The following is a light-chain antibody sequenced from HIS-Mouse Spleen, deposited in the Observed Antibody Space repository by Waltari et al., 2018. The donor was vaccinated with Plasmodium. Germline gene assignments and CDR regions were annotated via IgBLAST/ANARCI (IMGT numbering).Light chain of an antibody. CDR3: QTWGTGIRV. J-gene: IGLJ3*02. Sequence: QLVLTQSPSASASLGASVKLTCTLSSGHSSYAIAWHQQQPEKGPRYLLKLNSDGSHSKGAGTPDRFSGSSSGAERYLTISSLQSEDEADYYCQTWGTGIRVFGGGTKLTVL. CDR2: LNSDGSH. V-gene: IGLV4-69*01. CDR1: SGHSSYA.